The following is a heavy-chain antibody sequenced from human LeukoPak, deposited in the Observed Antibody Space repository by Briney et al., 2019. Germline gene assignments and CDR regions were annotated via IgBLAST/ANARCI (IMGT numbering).Heavy chain of an antibody. V-gene: IGHV3-7*01. D-gene: IGHD6-19*01. CDR2: IKQDGSEK. J-gene: IGHJ1*01. CDR3: ARDSTTGGSGWYGYFQH. CDR1: GFTFSTYW. Sequence: GGSLRLFCAASGFTFSTYWMSWVRQAPGKGLEWVANIKQDGSEKYYVDSVKGRFTISRDNAKNSLYLQMNSLRAEDTAVYYCARDSTTGGSGWYGYFQHWGQGTLVTVSS.